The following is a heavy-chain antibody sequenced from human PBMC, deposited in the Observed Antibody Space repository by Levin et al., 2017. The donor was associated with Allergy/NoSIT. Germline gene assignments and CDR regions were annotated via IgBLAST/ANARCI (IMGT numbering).Heavy chain of an antibody. CDR2: IGSTSATI. CDR3: ARDAVGFDYYGMDV. Sequence: PGGSLRLSCEASGFTFSIYSMNWVRQVPGKGLEWISYIGSTSATIYHADSVKGRFTVSRDNAKGSLYLHMNSLRAEDTAVYYCARDAVGFDYYGMDVWGQGTTVTVSS. CDR1: GFTFSIYS. D-gene: IGHD3-10*01. V-gene: IGHV3-48*01. J-gene: IGHJ6*02.